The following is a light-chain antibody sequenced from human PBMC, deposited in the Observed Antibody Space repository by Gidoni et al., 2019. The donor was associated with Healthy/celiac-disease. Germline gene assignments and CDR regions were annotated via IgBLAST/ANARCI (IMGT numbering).Light chain of an antibody. CDR2: DAS. V-gene: IGKV3-11*01. Sequence: IVLTQSPSTLPLSPGARATLTRRASQSVSSYLAWYQQKPGQAPRLLIYDASNRAPGIPARFSGSGSGTDFTLTISSLEPEDFAVYYCQQRSNWPPSFGQGTRLEIK. CDR1: QSVSSY. J-gene: IGKJ5*01. CDR3: QQRSNWPPS.